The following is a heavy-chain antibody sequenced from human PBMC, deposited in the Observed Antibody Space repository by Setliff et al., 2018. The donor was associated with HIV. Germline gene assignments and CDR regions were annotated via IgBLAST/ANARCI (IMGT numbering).Heavy chain of an antibody. V-gene: IGHV4-34*01. CDR2: IIHSGSI. D-gene: IGHD5-12*01. Sequence: PSETLSLTCAVYGGSFNDYYWSWLRQPPGKGLEWIGEIIHSGSINYNPSLKSRVTIPVDTYNNQFSLNMNSVNAADTAVYYCARGYASGYDAYGYWGQGTLVTVSS. CDR3: ARGYASGYDAYGY. J-gene: IGHJ4*02. CDR1: GGSFNDYY.